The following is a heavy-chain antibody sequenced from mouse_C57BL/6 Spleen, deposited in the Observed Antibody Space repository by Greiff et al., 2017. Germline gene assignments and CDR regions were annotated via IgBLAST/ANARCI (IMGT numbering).Heavy chain of an antibody. CDR3: ARGGPFYGNYEDY. D-gene: IGHD2-1*01. Sequence: QVQLQQPGAELVKPGASVKLSCKASGYTFTSYWMHWVKQRPGQGLEWIGMIHPNSGSTNYNEKFKSKATLTVDKSSSTAYMQLSSLTSEDSAVYYGARGGPFYGNYEDYWGQGTTLTVSS. CDR2: IHPNSGST. J-gene: IGHJ2*01. V-gene: IGHV1-64*01. CDR1: GYTFTSYW.